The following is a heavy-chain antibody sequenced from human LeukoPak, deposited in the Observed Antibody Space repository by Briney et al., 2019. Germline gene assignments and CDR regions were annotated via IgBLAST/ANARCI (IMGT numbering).Heavy chain of an antibody. CDR2: IYTSGST. CDR1: GGSISSYY. J-gene: IGHJ4*02. Sequence: PSETLSLTCTVSGGSISSYYWSWIRQPAGKGLEWIGRIYTSGSTNYNPSLKGRVTMSVDTSKNQFSLKLSSVTAADTAVYYCARGWYYDILTGYYNGFDYWGQGTLVTVSS. CDR3: ARGWYYDILTGYYNGFDY. V-gene: IGHV4-4*07. D-gene: IGHD3-9*01.